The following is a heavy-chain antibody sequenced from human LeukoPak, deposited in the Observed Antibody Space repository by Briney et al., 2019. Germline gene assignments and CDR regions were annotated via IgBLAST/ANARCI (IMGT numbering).Heavy chain of an antibody. CDR1: GFTFSSYE. CDR2: ISGSGTTI. V-gene: IGHV3-48*03. J-gene: IGHJ4*02. Sequence: PGGSLRLSCAASGFTFSSYEMNWVRQAPGKGLEWVSYISGSGTTIYYADSVKGRFTISRDNAKNSLCLQMNSLRAEDTAVYYCARDLYGANTRAYFDSWGQGILVTVSS. D-gene: IGHD4-23*01. CDR3: ARDLYGANTRAYFDS.